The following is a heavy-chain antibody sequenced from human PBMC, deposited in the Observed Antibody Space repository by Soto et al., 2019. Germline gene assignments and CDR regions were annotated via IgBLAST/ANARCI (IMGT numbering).Heavy chain of an antibody. CDR3: ARGSRSTVTTSGGADD. V-gene: IGHV1-8*01. CDR2: MNPNSGNT. CDR1: GYTFTSYD. J-gene: IGHJ4*02. D-gene: IGHD4-17*01. Sequence: QVQLVQSGAEVKKPGASVKVSCKASGYTFTSYDINWVRQATGQVLEWMGWMNPNSGNTGYAQKFQGRVTMTRNTYISTAYMELSSQRSEDKAVYYCARGSRSTVTTSGGADDWGQGTLVTVSS.